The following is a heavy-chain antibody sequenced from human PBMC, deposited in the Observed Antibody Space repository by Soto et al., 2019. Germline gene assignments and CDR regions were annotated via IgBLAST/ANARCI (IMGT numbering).Heavy chain of an antibody. Sequence: ASVTVSCKASGYNFTTYAMLWVRQAPGQRPEWMGWINTGNGNTKYSPKFQARVTITRDTSASTAYMDLSSLKSEDTAVYYCARGERLYFDYYSMDVWGQGTTVTVSS. CDR2: INTGNGNT. CDR3: ARGERLYFDYYSMDV. CDR1: GYNFTTYA. V-gene: IGHV1-3*04. J-gene: IGHJ6*02. D-gene: IGHD3-3*01.